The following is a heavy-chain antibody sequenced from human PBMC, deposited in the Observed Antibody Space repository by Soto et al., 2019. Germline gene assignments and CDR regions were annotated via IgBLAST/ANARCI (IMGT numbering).Heavy chain of an antibody. CDR1: GFTFTNYG. V-gene: IGHV3-21*01. CDR3: TREDSIIIPAVADF. CDR2: VSKSDYT. Sequence: GGSLRLSCAVSGFTFTNYGFNWVRQAPGKGLEWVSSVSKSDYTYYSDSVKGRFIISRDNAKNSVSLQMNNLRAEDTAVYYCTREDSIIIPAVADFWGQGTLVTVSS. J-gene: IGHJ4*02. D-gene: IGHD6-19*01.